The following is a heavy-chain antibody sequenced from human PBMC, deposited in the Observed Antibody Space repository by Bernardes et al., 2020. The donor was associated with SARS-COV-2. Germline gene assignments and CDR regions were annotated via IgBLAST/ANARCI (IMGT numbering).Heavy chain of an antibody. CDR3: APFNVLRHLDWSLSRREYYSAS. CDR2: LSYGANT. D-gene: IGHD3-9*01. Sequence: SETLSLTCSVSGDSINNASYRWGWIRQAPGKGLECIGSLSYGANTYYTPSLRSRVTMSADTSNTQFPLRPTSVTAADTSVYFCAPFNVLRHLDWSLSRREYYSASWGQGTLVTVSS. V-gene: IGHV4-39*01. CDR1: GDSINNASYR. J-gene: IGHJ4*02.